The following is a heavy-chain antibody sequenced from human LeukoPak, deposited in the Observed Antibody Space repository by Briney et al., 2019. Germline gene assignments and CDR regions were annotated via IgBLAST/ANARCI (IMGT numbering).Heavy chain of an antibody. CDR2: IYHSGST. CDR3: ARARRPYSSGWDFFDY. CDR1: GYSISSGYF. V-gene: IGHV4-38-2*02. Sequence: SETLSLTCTVSGYSISSGYFWGWIRQPPGKGLEWIGSIYHSGSTYFNPSLKSRVTISVDTSKNQFSLKLSSLTAADTAVYFCARARRPYSSGWDFFDYWGQGTLVTVSS. J-gene: IGHJ4*02. D-gene: IGHD6-19*01.